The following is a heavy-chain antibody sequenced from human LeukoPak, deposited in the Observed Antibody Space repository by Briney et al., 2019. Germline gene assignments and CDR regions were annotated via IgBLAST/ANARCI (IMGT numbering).Heavy chain of an antibody. V-gene: IGHV1-46*01. CDR2: INPSGGST. CDR3: ASLYSGSYKSPRDAFDI. J-gene: IGHJ3*02. Sequence: ASVKVSCKASGYTFTSYYMHWVRQAPGQGLEWMGIINPSGGSTSYAQKFQGRVPMTRDTSTSTVYMELSSLRSEDTAVYYCASLYSGSYKSPRDAFDIWGQGTMVTVSS. CDR1: GYTFTSYY. D-gene: IGHD1-26*01.